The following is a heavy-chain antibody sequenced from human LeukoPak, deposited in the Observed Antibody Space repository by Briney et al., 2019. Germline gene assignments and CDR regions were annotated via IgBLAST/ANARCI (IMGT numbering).Heavy chain of an antibody. Sequence: GGSLRLSCAASGFTVSSNYMSWVRQAPRKGLEWVSVIYSAGSTYYADSVKGRFTISRDNSKNTLYLQMNSLRDEDTAVYYCARAATYSWGQGTLVTVSS. J-gene: IGHJ5*02. CDR2: IYSAGST. V-gene: IGHV3-66*01. CDR3: ARAATYS. CDR1: GFTVSSNY. D-gene: IGHD6-25*01.